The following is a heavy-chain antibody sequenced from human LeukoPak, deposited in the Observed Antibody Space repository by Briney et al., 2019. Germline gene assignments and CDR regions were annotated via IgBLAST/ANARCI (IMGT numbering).Heavy chain of an antibody. CDR3: ARGRGWELLHYFDY. D-gene: IGHD1-26*01. CDR1: GGSFSGYY. CDR2: INHSGST. V-gene: IGHV4-34*01. Sequence: SETLSLTCAVYGGSFSGYYWSWIRQPPGKGLEWIGEINHSGSTNYNPSLKSRVTISVDTSKNQFSLKLSSVTAADTAVYYCARGRGWELLHYFDYWGQGTLVTVSS. J-gene: IGHJ4*02.